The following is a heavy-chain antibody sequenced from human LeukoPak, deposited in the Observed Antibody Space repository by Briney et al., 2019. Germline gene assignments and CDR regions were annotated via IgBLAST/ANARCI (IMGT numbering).Heavy chain of an antibody. D-gene: IGHD2-15*01. CDR1: GESFSAYF. Sequence: SETLSLTCAVYGESFSAYFWNWIRQAPGKPLEYIGEINHRGSSHYNPSLKTRVTLSVDTSKKQFSLKLTSVTAAGTAVYFCAGGSSFDGYCSAGACDAGYYDSWGQGTPVTVSS. CDR3: AGGSSFDGYCSAGACDAGYYDS. V-gene: IGHV4-34*01. CDR2: INHRGSS. J-gene: IGHJ4*02.